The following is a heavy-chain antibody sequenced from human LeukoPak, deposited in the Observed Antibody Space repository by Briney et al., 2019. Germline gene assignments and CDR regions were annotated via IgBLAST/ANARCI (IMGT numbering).Heavy chain of an antibody. CDR1: GYTFTGYY. Sequence: ASVKVSCKASGYTFTGYYMHWVRQAPGQGLEWMGWINPNSGGTNYAQKFQGRVTMTRDRSISTAYMELSRLRSDDTAVYYCAREWIAARLDCLGYWGQGTLVTVSS. CDR3: AREWIAARLDCLGY. V-gene: IGHV1-2*02. J-gene: IGHJ4*02. CDR2: INPNSGGT. D-gene: IGHD6-6*01.